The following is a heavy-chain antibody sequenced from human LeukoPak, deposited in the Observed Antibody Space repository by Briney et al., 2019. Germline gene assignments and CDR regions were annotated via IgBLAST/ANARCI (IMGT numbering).Heavy chain of an antibody. Sequence: GGSLRLSCAASGFTFSSYGMHWVRQAPGKGLEWVAVISYDGSNKYYADSVKGRFTISRDNSKNTLYLQMNSLRAEDTAVYYCAKDYATTATFEYFQHWGQGTLVTVSS. J-gene: IGHJ1*01. CDR1: GFTFSSYG. V-gene: IGHV3-30*18. CDR3: AKDYATTATFEYFQH. D-gene: IGHD4-17*01. CDR2: ISYDGSNK.